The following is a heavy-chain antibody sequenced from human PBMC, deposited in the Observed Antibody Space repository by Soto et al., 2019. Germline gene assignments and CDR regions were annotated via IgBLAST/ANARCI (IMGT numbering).Heavy chain of an antibody. Sequence: ASVKVSCKASGYIFTSYYMHWVRQAPGQGLEWMGIINPSAGGTSYAQKFQARVTMTRDTSTSTIYMELSSLTSEDTAVYYCARDSTLAYWGQGTLVTISS. J-gene: IGHJ4*02. CDR1: GYIFTSYY. V-gene: IGHV1-46*01. CDR2: INPSAGGT. CDR3: ARDSTLAY.